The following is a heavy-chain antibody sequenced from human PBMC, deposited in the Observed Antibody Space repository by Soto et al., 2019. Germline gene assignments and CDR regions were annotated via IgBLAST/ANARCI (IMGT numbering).Heavy chain of an antibody. CDR1: GGSISSYY. Sequence: PSETLSLTCTVSGGSISSYYWSWIRQPPGKGLEWIGYIYYSGSTNYNPSLKSRVTISVDTSKNQFSLKLSSVTAADTAVYYCATTYYGDYSIGYWGQGTLVTVSS. CDR2: IYYSGST. D-gene: IGHD4-17*01. CDR3: ATTYYGDYSIGY. V-gene: IGHV4-59*08. J-gene: IGHJ4*02.